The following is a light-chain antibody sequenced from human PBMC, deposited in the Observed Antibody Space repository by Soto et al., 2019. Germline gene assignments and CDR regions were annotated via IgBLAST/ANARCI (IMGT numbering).Light chain of an antibody. CDR1: QSVSGSY. Sequence: ENVLTQSPGTLSLSPGERATLSCRASQSVSGSYLAWYQQKPGQAPRLLIYGASSRATGIPDRFSGSGSGKDFTLTISRLEPEDFAGYYCQQYDSYLTFGPGTKVDIK. J-gene: IGKJ3*01. CDR2: GAS. V-gene: IGKV3-20*01. CDR3: QQYDSYLT.